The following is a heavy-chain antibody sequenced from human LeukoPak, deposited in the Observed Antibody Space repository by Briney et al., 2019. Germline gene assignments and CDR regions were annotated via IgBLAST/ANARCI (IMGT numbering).Heavy chain of an antibody. CDR3: AGRRVLDASFDY. D-gene: IGHD3-16*01. CDR2: IYSGDNT. Sequence: GSLRLSCAASGFTVSNNYMSWVRQAPGKGLEWVSVIYSGDNTYYVESVKGRFTISRDNSKNTLFLQMNRLRAEDTAAYYCAGRRVLDASFDYWGQGTLVTVSS. CDR1: GFTVSNNY. V-gene: IGHV3-66*02. J-gene: IGHJ4*02.